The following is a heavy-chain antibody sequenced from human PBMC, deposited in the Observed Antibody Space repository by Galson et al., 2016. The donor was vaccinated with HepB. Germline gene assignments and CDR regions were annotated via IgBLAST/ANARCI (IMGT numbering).Heavy chain of an antibody. Sequence: QSGAEVKKPGESLTISCKGSGYRFAGYWIGWVRQMPGRGLEWMGSIYPGDSDSTYSPSFQGQVTISVDKSIDTAYLQWSSLKASDTAMYYCARLYGSGSHLFDYWGQGTLLTVSS. CDR3: ARLYGSGSHLFDY. CDR1: GYRFAGYW. D-gene: IGHD3-10*01. CDR2: IYPGDSDS. V-gene: IGHV5-51*01. J-gene: IGHJ4*02.